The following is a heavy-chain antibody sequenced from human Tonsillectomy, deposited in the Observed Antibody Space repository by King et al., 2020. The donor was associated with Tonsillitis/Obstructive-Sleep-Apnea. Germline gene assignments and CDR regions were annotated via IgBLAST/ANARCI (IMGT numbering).Heavy chain of an antibody. J-gene: IGHJ4*02. CDR2: IYYSGST. CDR1: GGSISSGGYY. Sequence: VQLQESGPGLVKPSQTLSLTCTVSGGSISSGGYYWSWIRQHPGKGLEWIGYIYYSGSTYYNPSLKSRVTISVDTSKNQFSLKLSSVTAADTAVYYCARGPKELLWFGAPGYFDYWGQGTLVTVSS. CDR3: ARGPKELLWFGAPGYFDY. V-gene: IGHV4-31*03. D-gene: IGHD3-10*01.